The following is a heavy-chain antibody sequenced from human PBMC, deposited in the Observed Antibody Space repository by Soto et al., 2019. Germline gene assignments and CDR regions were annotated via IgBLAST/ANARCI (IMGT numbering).Heavy chain of an antibody. CDR3: ARTVSVGGNSGFDTTR. Sequence: ASVKVSCKSSGYTFTTYAISWVRQAPGQGLEWMGWISAYNGNTNYAQKFQGRVTMTTDTSTSTTYMELRSLRSDDTAVYYCARTVSVGGNSGFDTTRWGQGTLVTVSS. J-gene: IGHJ4*02. V-gene: IGHV1-18*01. D-gene: IGHD5-12*01. CDR2: ISAYNGNT. CDR1: GYTFTTYA.